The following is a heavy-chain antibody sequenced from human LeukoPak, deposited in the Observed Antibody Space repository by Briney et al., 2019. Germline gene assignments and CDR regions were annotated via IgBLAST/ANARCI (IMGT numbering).Heavy chain of an antibody. Sequence: SETLSLTCTVSGESISGFYWTWIRQPPGKGLEWIGYIYYSGSTNYNPSLKSRVTISVDTSKNQFSLKLSSVTAADTAVYYCARKYSSSYWFDPWGQGTLVTVSS. V-gene: IGHV4-59*12. CDR1: GESISGFY. D-gene: IGHD6-13*01. CDR3: ARKYSSSYWFDP. J-gene: IGHJ5*02. CDR2: IYYSGST.